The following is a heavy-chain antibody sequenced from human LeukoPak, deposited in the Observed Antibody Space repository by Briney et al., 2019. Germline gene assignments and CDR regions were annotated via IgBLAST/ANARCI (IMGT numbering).Heavy chain of an antibody. CDR3: AKDQGGIAVAGPWRY. V-gene: IGHV3-23*01. J-gene: IGHJ4*02. CDR2: ISGSGGST. D-gene: IGHD6-19*01. Sequence: GGSLRLSCAASGFTFSSYAMSWVRQAPGKGLEWVSAISGSGGSTYYADSVKGRFTISRDDSKNTLYLQMNSLRAEDTAVYYCAKDQGGIAVAGPWRYWGQGTLVTVSS. CDR1: GFTFSSYA.